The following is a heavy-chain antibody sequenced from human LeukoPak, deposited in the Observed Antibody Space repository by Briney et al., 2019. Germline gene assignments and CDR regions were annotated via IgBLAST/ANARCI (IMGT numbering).Heavy chain of an antibody. CDR3: ARTPRDGYNSPYFDY. D-gene: IGHD5-24*01. J-gene: IGHJ4*02. CDR2: IYFSGNT. V-gene: IGHV4-39*01. Sequence: SETLSLTCTVSGGSISSSSYYWGWIRQSPGKGLEWIGSIYFSGNTYHNPSLNSRVTISVDTSKNQFSLKLSSVTAADTAVFYCARTPRDGYNSPYFDYWGQGTLVTVSS. CDR1: GGSISSSSYY.